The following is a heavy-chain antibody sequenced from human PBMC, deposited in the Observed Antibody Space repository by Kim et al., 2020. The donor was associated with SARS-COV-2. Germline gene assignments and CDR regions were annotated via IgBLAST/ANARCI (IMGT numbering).Heavy chain of an antibody. CDR2: ISSSGSTI. D-gene: IGHD3-16*01. J-gene: IGHJ4*02. Sequence: GGSLRLSCVASGFTFSDYYMSWIRQAPGEGLEWLSYISSSGSTIYYADSVKGRFTISRDNAKNSLYLQMNSLRAEDTAVYYCARDGGRTYYDYVWGSYYFDYWGQGTLVTVSS. CDR3: ARDGGRTYYDYVWGSYYFDY. V-gene: IGHV3-11*01. CDR1: GFTFSDYY.